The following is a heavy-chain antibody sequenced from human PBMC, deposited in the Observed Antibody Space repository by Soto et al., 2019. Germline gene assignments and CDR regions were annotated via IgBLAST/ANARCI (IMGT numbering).Heavy chain of an antibody. V-gene: IGHV4-59*01. CDR2: IYYSGNT. D-gene: IGHD1-1*01. CDR1: GGSMRDYY. J-gene: IGHJ4*02. Sequence: PSETLSLTCSVSGGSMRDYYWSWIQQSPGKGPEWIGYIYYSGNTNYNPSLKSRVTISVDMPKSLFSRKLNSVTAADTAVYYCARQLGLWQPLDYWGRGTLVTVSS. CDR3: ARQLGLWQPLDY.